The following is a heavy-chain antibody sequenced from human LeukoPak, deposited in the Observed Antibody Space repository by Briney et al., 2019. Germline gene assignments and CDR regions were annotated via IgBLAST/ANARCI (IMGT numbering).Heavy chain of an antibody. CDR1: GGTFSSYA. CDR2: ITPIFGTA. J-gene: IGHJ5*02. V-gene: IGHV1-69*05. CDR3: ARDPDYNWFDP. Sequence: ASVKVSCKASGGTFSSYAISWVRQAPGQGLEWMGRITPIFGTANYAQKFQGRVTITTDESTSTAYMELSSLRSEDTAVYYCARDPDYNWFDPWGQGTLVTVSS.